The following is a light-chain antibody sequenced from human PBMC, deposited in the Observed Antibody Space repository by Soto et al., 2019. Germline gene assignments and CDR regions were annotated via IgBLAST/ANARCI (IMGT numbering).Light chain of an antibody. V-gene: IGKV1-39*01. CDR3: QEGSIARGT. Sequence: DIQMTQSPSSLSASVGDRVTITCRASQSINNYLNWYQQKAGQAPKLLISAASNLQSGVPSRFSGSGFGTDFTLDISSLQPDEFATDYCQEGSIARGTFGPGTEVDMK. J-gene: IGKJ3*01. CDR1: QSINNY. CDR2: AAS.